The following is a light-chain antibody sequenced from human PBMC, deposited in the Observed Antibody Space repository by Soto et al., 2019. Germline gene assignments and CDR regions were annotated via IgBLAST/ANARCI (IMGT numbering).Light chain of an antibody. V-gene: IGLV1-40*01. Sequence: QSVLTQPPSVSGAPGQRVTISCTGSSSNIGAGYDVHWYQQLPGTAPKLLIYGNSNRPSGVPDRFSGSKSGTSASLAITGPQAEDGADYYCQSFDSTRSGWVFGGGTKLTAL. CDR2: GNS. CDR3: QSFDSTRSGWV. CDR1: SSNIGAGYD. J-gene: IGLJ2*01.